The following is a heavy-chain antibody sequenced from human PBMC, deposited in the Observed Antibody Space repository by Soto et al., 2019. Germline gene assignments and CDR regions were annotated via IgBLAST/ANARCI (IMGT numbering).Heavy chain of an antibody. J-gene: IGHJ4*02. V-gene: IGHV6-1*01. Sequence: PSPTRSLPCAISGDSVSSNSAAWNWIRQSPSRGLEWLGRTYYRSKWYNDYAVSVKSRITINPDTSKNQFSLQLNSVTPEDTAVYYCARDPRSSWYWDYWGQGTLVTVSS. CDR1: GDSVSSNSAA. CDR2: TYYRSKWYN. D-gene: IGHD6-13*01. CDR3: ARDPRSSWYWDY.